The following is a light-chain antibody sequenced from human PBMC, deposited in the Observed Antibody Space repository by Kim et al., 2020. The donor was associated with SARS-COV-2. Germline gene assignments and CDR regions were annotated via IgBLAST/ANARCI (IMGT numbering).Light chain of an antibody. Sequence: VSPGQTAIITCTGDKLGDKYAFWYQQKPGQSPMVVIYQDAKRPSGIPERFSGSSSGNTATLTISGTQPMDEADYYCQTWDSSTAIFGGGTQLTVL. V-gene: IGLV3-1*01. CDR2: QDA. CDR1: KLGDKY. CDR3: QTWDSSTAI. J-gene: IGLJ2*01.